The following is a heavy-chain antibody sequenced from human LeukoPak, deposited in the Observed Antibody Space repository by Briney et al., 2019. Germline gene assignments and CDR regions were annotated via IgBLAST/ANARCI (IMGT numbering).Heavy chain of an antibody. CDR2: ISYDGSNK. CDR1: GFTFSDFS. Sequence: PGGSLRLSCAASGFTFSDFSMNWVRQAPGKGLEWVAVISYDGSNKYYADSVKGRFTISRDNSKNTLYLQMNSLRAEDTAVYYCASPPYDFWSGYPSAYFDYWGQGTLVTVSS. D-gene: IGHD3-3*01. V-gene: IGHV3-30-3*01. J-gene: IGHJ4*02. CDR3: ASPPYDFWSGYPSAYFDY.